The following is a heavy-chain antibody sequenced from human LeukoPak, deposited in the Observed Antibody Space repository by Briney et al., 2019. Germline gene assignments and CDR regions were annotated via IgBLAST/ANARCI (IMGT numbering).Heavy chain of an antibody. D-gene: IGHD3-10*01. J-gene: IGHJ6*03. CDR3: ARDAPPYFYFMDV. CDR2: INHSGST. Sequence: SETLSLTCAVYGGSFSGYYWSWIRQPPGKGLEWIGEINHSGSTNYNPSLKSRLTMTVDTSKNQVSLRLTSVTAADTAVYYCARDAPPYFYFMDVWGKGATVTVSS. V-gene: IGHV4-34*01. CDR1: GGSFSGYY.